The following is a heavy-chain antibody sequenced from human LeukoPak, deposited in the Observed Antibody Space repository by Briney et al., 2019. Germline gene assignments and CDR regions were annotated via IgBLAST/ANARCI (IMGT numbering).Heavy chain of an antibody. CDR2: ISGSGGNT. D-gene: IGHD3-16*02. CDR1: GFSFSNFA. V-gene: IGHV3-23*01. Sequence: GGSLRLSCAASGFSFSNFAMNWVRLAPGKGLEWVSSISGSGGNTYYADSVNGRVTISRDNSMDTLYLHINGLRVEDTATYFCAKRGRGGYHYYSYPRDPGERGTRDPVPS. J-gene: IGHJ6*03. CDR3: AKRGRGGYHYYSYPRDP.